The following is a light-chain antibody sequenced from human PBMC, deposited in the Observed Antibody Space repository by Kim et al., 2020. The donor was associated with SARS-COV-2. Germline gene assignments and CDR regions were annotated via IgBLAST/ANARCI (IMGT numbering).Light chain of an antibody. V-gene: IGLV3-1*01. CDR3: QAWDSSIWV. Sequence: SYELTQPPSVSVFPGQTASITCSGDKLGDKYACWYQQKPGQSPVLVIYQDSKRPSGIPERFSGSNSGNTATLTISGTQAMDEADYYCQAWDSSIWVFGGGTKVTVL. J-gene: IGLJ3*02. CDR1: KLGDKY. CDR2: QDS.